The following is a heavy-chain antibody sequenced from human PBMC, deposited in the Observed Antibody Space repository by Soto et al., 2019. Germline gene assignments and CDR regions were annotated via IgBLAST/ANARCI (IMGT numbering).Heavy chain of an antibody. D-gene: IGHD6-6*01. J-gene: IGHJ6*02. V-gene: IGHV3-30-3*01. CDR1: GFTFSSYA. CDR2: ISYDGSNK. Sequence: GGSLRLSCAASGFTFSSYAMHWVRQAPGKGLEWVAVISYDGSNKYYADSVKGRFTISRDNSKNTLYLQMNSLRAEETAVYYCAREFEYSTPDTYYYYYGMDVWGQGTTVTVSS. CDR3: AREFEYSTPDTYYYYYGMDV.